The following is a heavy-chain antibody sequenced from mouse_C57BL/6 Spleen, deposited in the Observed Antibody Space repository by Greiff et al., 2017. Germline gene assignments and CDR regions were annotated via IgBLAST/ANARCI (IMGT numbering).Heavy chain of an antibody. CDR3: ARAGGLLSWFAY. Sequence: QLQESGPELVKPGASVKMSCKASGYTFTDYNMHWVKQSHGKSLEWIGYINPNNGGTSYNQKFKGKATLTVNKSSSTAYMELRSLTSEDSAVYYCARAGGLLSWFAYWGQGTLVTVSA. CDR2: INPNNGGT. J-gene: IGHJ3*01. D-gene: IGHD1-1*01. V-gene: IGHV1-22*01. CDR1: GYTFTDYN.